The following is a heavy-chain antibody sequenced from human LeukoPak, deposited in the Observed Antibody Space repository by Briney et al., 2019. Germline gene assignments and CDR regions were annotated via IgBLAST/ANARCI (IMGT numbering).Heavy chain of an antibody. CDR3: ARDRVITIFGVVTIWPPDY. Sequence: GRSLRLSCAASGFTFSSYAMHWVRQAPGKGLEWVAVISYDGSNKYYADSVKGRFTISRDNSKNTLYLQMNSLRAEDTAVYYCARDRVITIFGVVTIWPPDYWGQGTLVTVSS. D-gene: IGHD3-3*01. J-gene: IGHJ4*02. CDR1: GFTFSSYA. V-gene: IGHV3-30*04. CDR2: ISYDGSNK.